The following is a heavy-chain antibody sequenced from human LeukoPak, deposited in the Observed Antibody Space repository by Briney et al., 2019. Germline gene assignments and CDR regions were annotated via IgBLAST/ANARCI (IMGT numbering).Heavy chain of an antibody. CDR3: AKDAHSGSYFHWYLDL. Sequence: GGSLRLSCAASGFTFDDYAMHWVRQAPGKGLEWVSLISGDGGSTYYADSVKGRFTISRDNSKNSLYLQMNSLRTEDTALYYCAKDAHSGSYFHWYLDLWGRGTLVTVSS. J-gene: IGHJ2*01. CDR2: ISGDGGST. CDR1: GFTFDDYA. V-gene: IGHV3-43*02. D-gene: IGHD1-26*01.